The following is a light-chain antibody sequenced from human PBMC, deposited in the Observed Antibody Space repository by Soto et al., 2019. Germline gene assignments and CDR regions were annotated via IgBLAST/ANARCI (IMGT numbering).Light chain of an antibody. CDR1: SSDVGDYNY. Sequence: QAALTQPASVSGSPVQSITISGTGTSSDVGDYNYVSWYQQHPGKAPKLMIYDVSNRPSGVSNRFYGSKSGNTASLTISGLQAEDEADYYCSSYTSSSTGVFGTGTKLTGL. CDR2: DVS. CDR3: SSYTSSSTGV. J-gene: IGLJ1*01. V-gene: IGLV2-14*01.